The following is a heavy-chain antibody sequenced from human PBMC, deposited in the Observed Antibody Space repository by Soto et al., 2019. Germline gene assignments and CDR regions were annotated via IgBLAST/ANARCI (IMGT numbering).Heavy chain of an antibody. D-gene: IGHD3-10*01. Sequence: QVQLVQSGAEVKKPGASVKVSCKASGYTFTSYGISWVRQAPGQGLEWMGWISAYNGNTNYAQKLQGRVTMTTDTPXXTAYMELRSLRSDDTAVYYCARITMVRGVIITWDYWGQGTLVTVSS. CDR2: ISAYNGNT. J-gene: IGHJ4*02. CDR1: GYTFTSYG. CDR3: ARITMVRGVIITWDY. V-gene: IGHV1-18*01.